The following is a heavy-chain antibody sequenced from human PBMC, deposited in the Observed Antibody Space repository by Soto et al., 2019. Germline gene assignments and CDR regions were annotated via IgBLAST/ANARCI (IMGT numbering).Heavy chain of an antibody. CDR3: ARDGYSSGWTTLSVYYYYGMDV. CDR1: GYTFTSYG. D-gene: IGHD6-19*01. CDR2: ISAYNGNT. Sequence: GASVKVSCKASGYTFTSYGISWVRQAPGQGLEWMGWISAYNGNTNYAQKLQGRVTMTTDTSTSTAYMELRSLRSDDTAVYYCARDGYSSGWTTLSVYYYYGMDVWGQGTTVTVSS. J-gene: IGHJ6*02. V-gene: IGHV1-18*04.